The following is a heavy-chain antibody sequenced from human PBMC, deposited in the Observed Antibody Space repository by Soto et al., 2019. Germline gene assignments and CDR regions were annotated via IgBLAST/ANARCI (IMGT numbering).Heavy chain of an antibody. J-gene: IGHJ5*02. D-gene: IGHD3-3*01. V-gene: IGHV3-74*01. CDR3: ARATRGGLYDFWSGYYTPAYSWFDP. Sequence: PGGSLRLSCAASGFTFSSYWMHWVRQAPGKGLVWVSRINSDGSSTSYADSVKGRFTISRDNAKNTLYLQMSSRRAEDTAVYYCARATRGGLYDFWSGYYTPAYSWFDPWGQGTQVTVSS. CDR1: GFTFSSYW. CDR2: INSDGSST.